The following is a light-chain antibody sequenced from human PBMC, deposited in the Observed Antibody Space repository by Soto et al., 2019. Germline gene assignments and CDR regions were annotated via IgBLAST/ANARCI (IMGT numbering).Light chain of an antibody. J-gene: IGLJ1*01. Sequence: QSVLTQPASVSGSPRQSIAISCTGTRSDVGAYNYVSWYQQHPGKAPKLMISEVTNRPSGVSDRFSGSKSGNTASLTISGLQAEDEADYYCSSFTSRFPFVFGTGTKLTVL. V-gene: IGLV2-14*01. CDR2: EVT. CDR3: SSFTSRFPFV. CDR1: RSDVGAYNY.